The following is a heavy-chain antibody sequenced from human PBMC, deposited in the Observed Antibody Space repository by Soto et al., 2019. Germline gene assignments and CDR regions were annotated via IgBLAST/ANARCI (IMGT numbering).Heavy chain of an antibody. J-gene: IGHJ4*02. CDR3: ARSAPMIDLDY. D-gene: IGHD3-22*01. CDR2: INQDGSDK. Sequence: WGSLRLSCAASGFTFSGYWMAWVRQAPGKGLEWVANINQDGSDKYYVDSVKGRFTISRDNAKNSLYLQMNSLRAEDTAVYYCARSAPMIDLDYWGQGTLVTVSS. CDR1: GFTFSGYW. V-gene: IGHV3-7*05.